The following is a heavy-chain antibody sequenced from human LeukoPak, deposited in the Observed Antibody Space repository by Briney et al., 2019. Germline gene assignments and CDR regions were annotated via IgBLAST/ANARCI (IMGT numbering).Heavy chain of an antibody. CDR1: GGSVSSSSYY. CDR3: ARVLNYYESSGYYKRTYYFDY. J-gene: IGHJ4*02. V-gene: IGHV4-39*07. Sequence: SETLSLTCTVAGGSVSSSSYYWGWIRQPPGKGLEWIGTIYYSGSTYYNPSLKSRVTISMDTSKNHFSLKLSSVTAADTAIYYCARVLNYYESSGYYKRTYYFDYWGQGTLVTVSS. CDR2: IYYSGST. D-gene: IGHD3-22*01.